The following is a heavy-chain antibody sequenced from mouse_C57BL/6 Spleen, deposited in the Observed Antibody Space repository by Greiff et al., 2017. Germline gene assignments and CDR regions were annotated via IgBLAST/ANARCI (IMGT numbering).Heavy chain of an antibody. D-gene: IGHD1-1*01. V-gene: IGHV1-53*01. J-gene: IGHJ2*01. Sequence: VKLQQPGTELVKPGASVKLSCKASGYTFTSYWMHWVKQRPGQGLEWIGNINPSNGGTNYNEKFKSKATLTVDKSSSTAYMQLSSLTSEDSAVYDCARSGYYYGSSYYWGQGTTLTVSS. CDR2: INPSNGGT. CDR3: ARSGYYYGSSYY. CDR1: GYTFTSYW.